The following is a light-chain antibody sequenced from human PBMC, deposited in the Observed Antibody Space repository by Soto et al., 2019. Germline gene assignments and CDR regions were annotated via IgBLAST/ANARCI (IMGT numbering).Light chain of an antibody. CDR1: QSVTST. V-gene: IGKV3-15*01. J-gene: IGKJ1*01. CDR2: GAS. Sequence: EIVLTQSPGTLSLSPGERATLSCRASQSVTSTYTAWYQQKVGQAPRLLIYGASTRATGIPARFSGSGSGTEFTLTISSLQSEDFAVYYCQQYNNWPRTFGQGTKVDIK. CDR3: QQYNNWPRT.